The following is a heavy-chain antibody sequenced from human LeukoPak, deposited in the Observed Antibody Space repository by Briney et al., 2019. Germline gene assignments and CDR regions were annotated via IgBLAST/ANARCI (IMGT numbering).Heavy chain of an antibody. CDR2: ISSSGSTI. D-gene: IGHD3-10*01. CDR1: GFTFSEYY. V-gene: IGHV3-11*04. J-gene: IGHJ4*02. CDR3: ARAGWFGEFVDY. Sequence: GGSLRLSCAASGFTFSEYYRSCIRQAPGKGLEWVSYISSSGSTIYYADSVKGRFTISRDNAKNSLYLQMNRLRAEDTAVYYCARAGWFGEFVDYWGQGTLVTVSS.